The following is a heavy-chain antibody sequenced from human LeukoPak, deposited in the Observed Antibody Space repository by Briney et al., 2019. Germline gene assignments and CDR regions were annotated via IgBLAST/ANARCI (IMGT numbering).Heavy chain of an antibody. D-gene: IGHD4-17*01. CDR2: ISSSSSYI. V-gene: IGHV3-21*06. J-gene: IGHJ3*02. CDR3: ARGSPYGDYAFDI. CDR1: GFTFSSYS. Sequence: GGSLRLSCAASGFTFSSYSMNWVRQAPGKGLEWVSSISSSSSYIYYADSVKGRFTISRDNAKNSLYLQMNSLRAEDTAVYYCARGSPYGDYAFDIWGQGTMVTVSS.